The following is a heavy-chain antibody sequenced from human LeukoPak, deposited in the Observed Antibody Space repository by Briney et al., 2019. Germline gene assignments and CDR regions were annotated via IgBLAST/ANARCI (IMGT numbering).Heavy chain of an antibody. J-gene: IGHJ6*03. D-gene: IGHD3-16*02. CDR1: GFTFSNYD. CDR2: IGTAGDT. CDR3: ARDRGRYHMDV. Sequence: PGGSLRLSCAASGFTFSNYDMHWVRQATGEGLEWVSGIGTAGDTYYPGSVKGRFTISRENAKNSLYLQMNSLRAGDTAVYYCARDRGRYHMDVWGKGTTVTISS. V-gene: IGHV3-13*01.